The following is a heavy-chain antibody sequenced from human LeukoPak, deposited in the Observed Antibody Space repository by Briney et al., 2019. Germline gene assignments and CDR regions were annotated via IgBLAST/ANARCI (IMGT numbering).Heavy chain of an antibody. CDR1: GGSISSYY. CDR3: AREWGRSWYKGYYGMDV. V-gene: IGHV4-59*01. Sequence: SETLSLTCTVSGGSISSYYWSWIRQPPGKGLEWIGYIYYSGSTNYNPSLKSRVTISVDTSKNQFSLKLSSVTAADTAVYYCAREWGRSWYKGYYGMDVWGQGTTVTVSS. J-gene: IGHJ6*02. D-gene: IGHD6-13*01. CDR2: IYYSGST.